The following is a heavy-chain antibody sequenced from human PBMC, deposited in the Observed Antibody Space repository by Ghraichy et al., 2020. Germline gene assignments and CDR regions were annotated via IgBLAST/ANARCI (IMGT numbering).Heavy chain of an antibody. D-gene: IGHD2-2*03. CDR2: ISAYNGNT. V-gene: IGHV1-18*01. CDR3: AIMDIVVVPAAIMARKDTPISDY. CDR1: GYTFTSYG. Sequence: ASVKVSCKASGYTFTSYGISWVRQAPGQGLEWMGWISAYNGNTNYAQKLQGRVTMTTDTSTSTAYMELRSLRSDDTAVYYCAIMDIVVVPAAIMARKDTPISDYWGQGTLVTVSS. J-gene: IGHJ4*02.